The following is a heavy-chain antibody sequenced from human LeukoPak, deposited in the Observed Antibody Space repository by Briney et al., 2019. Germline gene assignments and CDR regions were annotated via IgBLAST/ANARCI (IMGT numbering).Heavy chain of an antibody. D-gene: IGHD1-26*01. J-gene: IGHJ4*02. V-gene: IGHV4-59*08. Sequence: SETLSLTCTVPGGSISSYYWSWIRQPPGKGLEWIGYIYYSGSTYYNPSLKSRVTISVDTSKNQFSLKLSSVTAADTAVYYCASFPSSRKKGGYDYWGQGTLVTVSS. CDR3: ASFPSSRKKGGYDY. CDR2: IYYSGST. CDR1: GGSISSYY.